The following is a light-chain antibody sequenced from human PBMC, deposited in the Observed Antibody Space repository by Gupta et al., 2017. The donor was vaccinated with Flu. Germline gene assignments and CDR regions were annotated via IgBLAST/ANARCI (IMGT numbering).Light chain of an antibody. CDR2: VGS. CDR3: LQDLQSPPDT. Sequence: DNVVMPPSPCLLVSPGEQASIPSRSSQRLLHSNRYNYLDWYLQKPGQSPQLLIYVGSNRASGVPDRFSGSGSGTDFTLKISRVEPEDFGVYYCLQDLQSPPDTFGQGTRLEIK. V-gene: IGKV2-28*01. J-gene: IGKJ5*01. CDR1: QRLLHSNRYNY.